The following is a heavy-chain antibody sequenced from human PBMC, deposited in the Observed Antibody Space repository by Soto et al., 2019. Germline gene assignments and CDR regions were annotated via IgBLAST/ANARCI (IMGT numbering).Heavy chain of an antibody. D-gene: IGHD3-10*01. CDR1: GVSVSSGNYY. J-gene: IGHJ6*02. CDR3: AGDKKNSDYYSGMDV. CDR2: MYYRGST. Sequence: PSETLSLTCTVSGVSVSSGNYYWSWIRQPPGKGLEWIGYMYYRGSTHSNPSLKNRVTFLVDTSKNQFSLRLTSVTAADSAVYYRAGDKKNSDYYSGMDVWGQGTTVTVSS. V-gene: IGHV4-30-4*01.